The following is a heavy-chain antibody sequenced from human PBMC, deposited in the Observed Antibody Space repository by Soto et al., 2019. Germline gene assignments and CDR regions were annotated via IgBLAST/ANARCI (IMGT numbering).Heavy chain of an antibody. Sequence: SVKVSCQASGGIFSSYAINWVRQAPGQGLEWMGGIIPIFGTANYAQKFQGRVTITADKSTSTAYMELSSLRSEDTAVYYCARGRYNWNEGDWFDPWGQGTLVTVSS. D-gene: IGHD1-1*01. V-gene: IGHV1-69*06. J-gene: IGHJ5*02. CDR1: GGIFSSYA. CDR2: IIPIFGTA. CDR3: ARGRYNWNEGDWFDP.